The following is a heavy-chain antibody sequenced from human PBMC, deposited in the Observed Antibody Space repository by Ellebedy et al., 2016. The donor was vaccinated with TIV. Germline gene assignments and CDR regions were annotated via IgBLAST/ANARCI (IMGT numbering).Heavy chain of an antibody. D-gene: IGHD1-26*01. CDR2: IKQDGSEK. Sequence: GGSLRLSCEASGLTFSSHWMSWVRQAPGKGLEWVANIKQDGSEKYYVDSVKGRFTISRDNSKNTLYLQMNSLRDEDTAVYYCARGGGGFSFDYWGQGTLVTVSS. CDR3: ARGGGGFSFDY. V-gene: IGHV3-7*01. CDR1: GLTFSSHW. J-gene: IGHJ4*02.